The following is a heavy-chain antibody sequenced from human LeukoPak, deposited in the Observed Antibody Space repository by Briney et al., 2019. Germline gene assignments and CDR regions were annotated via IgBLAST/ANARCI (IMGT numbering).Heavy chain of an antibody. CDR3: ARESGGNYFDY. J-gene: IGHJ4*02. CDR2: ISSSSSYT. Sequence: GSLRLSCGASGFTFGGYFMSLIGRAPGQGLGWVSYISSSSSYTNYTDSVKGRFTISRDNAKNSLYLQMNSLRAEDTAVYYCARESGGNYFDYWGQGTLVTVSS. CDR1: GFTFGGYF. D-gene: IGHD4-23*01. V-gene: IGHV3-11*06.